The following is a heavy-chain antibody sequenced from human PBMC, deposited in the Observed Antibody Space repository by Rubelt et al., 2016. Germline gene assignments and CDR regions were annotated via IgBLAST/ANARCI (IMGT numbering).Heavy chain of an antibody. D-gene: IGHD2-2*01. CDR1: GFTFSGYG. V-gene: IGHV3-23*04. J-gene: IGHJ6*03. Sequence: EVQLVESGGGLVQPGGSLRLSCAASGFTFSGYGMSWVRQAPGKGLEWVSTISNSAGSTYYADSVKGRFTISRDNSKNTLYLLMNGLRAEETAGYYCAKVGDCGSTSCDYMDVWGKGTTVTVSS. CDR3: AKVGDCGSTSCDYMDV. CDR2: ISNSAGST.